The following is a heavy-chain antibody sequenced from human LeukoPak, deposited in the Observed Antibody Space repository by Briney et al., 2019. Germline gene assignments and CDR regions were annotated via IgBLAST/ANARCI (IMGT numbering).Heavy chain of an antibody. CDR1: GFTFSSYS. J-gene: IGHJ5*02. D-gene: IGHD5-24*01. Sequence: GGSLRLSCAASGFTFSSYSMNWVRQAPGKGLEWVSSISSSSSYIYYADSVKGRFTISRDNAKNSLYLQMNSLRAEDTAVYYCARDRGRDGFTNWFDPWGQGTLVTVSS. CDR2: ISSSSSYI. CDR3: ARDRGRDGFTNWFDP. V-gene: IGHV3-21*01.